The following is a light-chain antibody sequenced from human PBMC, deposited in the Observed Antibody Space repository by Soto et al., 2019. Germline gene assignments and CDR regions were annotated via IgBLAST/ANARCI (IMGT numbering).Light chain of an antibody. CDR3: NSYTSSRTTLYV. J-gene: IGLJ1*01. Sequence: QSVLTQPASVSGSPGQSITISCTGTTSDIGGSNYVSWYQQHPGKAPKLLIYDVSNRPSGISIRFSGSKSGNTASLTISGLQPEDEADYYCNSYTSSRTTLYVFGTGTKLTVL. V-gene: IGLV2-14*01. CDR1: TSDIGGSNY. CDR2: DVS.